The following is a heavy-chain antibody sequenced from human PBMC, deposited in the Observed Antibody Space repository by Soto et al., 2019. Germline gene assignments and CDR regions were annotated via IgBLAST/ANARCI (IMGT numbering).Heavy chain of an antibody. Sequence: GGSLRLSCAASGFTFSSYAMNWVRQAPGKGLEWVSGMSGDGGRTYYADSVKGRFTISRDNFKNTLFLQMNSLRAEDTAVYYCAARFDSGGWYYGASDIPGQRTIVTVSS. CDR3: AARFDSGGWYYGASDI. D-gene: IGHD6-19*01. J-gene: IGHJ3*02. CDR2: MSGDGGRT. V-gene: IGHV3-23*01. CDR1: GFTFSSYA.